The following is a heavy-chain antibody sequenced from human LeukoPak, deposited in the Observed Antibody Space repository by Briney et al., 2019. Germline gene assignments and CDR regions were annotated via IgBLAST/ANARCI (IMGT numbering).Heavy chain of an antibody. CDR3: AGEGSGSYGWYFDY. Sequence: SETLSLTCTVSGGSISSGSYYWSWIRQPAGKGLEWIGRIYTSGSTNYNPSLKSRVTISVDTSKNQFSLKLSSVTAADTAVYYCAGEGSGSYGWYFDYWGQGTLVTVSS. CDR2: IYTSGST. D-gene: IGHD1-26*01. J-gene: IGHJ4*02. V-gene: IGHV4-61*02. CDR1: GGSISSGSYY.